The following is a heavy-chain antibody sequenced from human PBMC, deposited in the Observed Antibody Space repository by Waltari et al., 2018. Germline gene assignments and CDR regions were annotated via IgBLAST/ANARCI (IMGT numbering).Heavy chain of an antibody. Sequence: VQLQQWGAGLLKPSETLSLTCAVYGGSFSGYYWSWIRQPPGKGLEWVANIKQDGSEKYYVDSVKGRFTISRDNAKNSLYLQMNSLRAEDTAVYYCARALDYWGQGTLVTVSS. CDR1: GGSFSGYY. CDR3: ARALDY. V-gene: IGHV3-7*04. CDR2: IKQDGSEK. J-gene: IGHJ4*02.